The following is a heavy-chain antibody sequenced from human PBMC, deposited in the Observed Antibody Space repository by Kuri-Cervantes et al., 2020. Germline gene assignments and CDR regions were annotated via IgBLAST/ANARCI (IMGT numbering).Heavy chain of an antibody. Sequence: SETLSLTCTVSGGSISSGDYYWSWIRQSPEKGREWIGEINDSGSTNYTPSLKSRVTISIDTSKNQFSLSLSSVTAADTAVYFCARVFGYYYYYMDVWGKGTTVTVSS. D-gene: IGHD3-16*01. V-gene: IGHV4-39*07. CDR1: GGSISSGDYY. CDR2: INDSGST. CDR3: ARVFGYYYYYMDV. J-gene: IGHJ6*03.